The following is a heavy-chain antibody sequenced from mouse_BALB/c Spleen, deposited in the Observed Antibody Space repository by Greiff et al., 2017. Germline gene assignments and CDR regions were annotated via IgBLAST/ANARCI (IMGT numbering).Heavy chain of an antibody. CDR3: ACITTVVATRDYAMDY. J-gene: IGHJ4*01. D-gene: IGHD1-1*01. CDR2: ILPGSGST. V-gene: IGHV1-9*01. CDR1: GYTFSSYW. Sequence: QVQLKESGAELMKPGASVKISCKATGYTFSSYWIEWVKQRPGHGLEWIGEILPGSGSTNYNEKFKGKATFTADTSSNTAYMQLSSLTSEDAAVYYCACITTVVATRDYAMDYWGQGTSVTVSS.